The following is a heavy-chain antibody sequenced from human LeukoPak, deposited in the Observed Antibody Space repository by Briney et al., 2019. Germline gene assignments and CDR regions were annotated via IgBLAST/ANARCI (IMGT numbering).Heavy chain of an antibody. CDR3: AKLDYRWELL. J-gene: IGHJ4*02. CDR1: GFTFSNYA. CDR2: ISGSGGST. V-gene: IGHV3-23*01. Sequence: QPGGSLRLSCAASGFTFSNYAMTWVRQAPGKGLEWVSGISGSGGSTYYADSVKGRFTISRDNSRNTLYLQMNSLRAEDTAVYYCAKLDYRWELLWGQGTLVTVSS. D-gene: IGHD1-26*01.